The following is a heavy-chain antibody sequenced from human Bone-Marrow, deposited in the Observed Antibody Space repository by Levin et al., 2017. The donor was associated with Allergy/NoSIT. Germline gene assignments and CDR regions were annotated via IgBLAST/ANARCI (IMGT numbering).Heavy chain of an antibody. CDR3: AREGVAGDFDF. V-gene: IGHV3-48*03. J-gene: IGHJ4*02. CDR1: GFIFSDYE. D-gene: IGHD6-19*01. CDR2: ISGSSRTI. Sequence: GGSLRLSCAVSGFIFSDYEMDWVRQAPGKGLEWLSYISGSSRTILYADSVKGRFTVSRDHAKNSLYLQMNSLRAEDTAVYYCAREGVAGDFDFWGQGTLVTVSS.